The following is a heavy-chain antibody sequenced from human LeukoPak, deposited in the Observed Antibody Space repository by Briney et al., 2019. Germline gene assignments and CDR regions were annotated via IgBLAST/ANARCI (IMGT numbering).Heavy chain of an antibody. CDR2: ISSSRNYI. Sequence: PGGSLRLSCAASGFTFSDYYMNWVRQAPGKGLEWVSSISSSRNYIHYADSVKGRFTISRDNAKNSLYLQMNSLRAEDTAVYYCASSGYVGYWGQGTLVTVSS. CDR3: ASSGYVGY. CDR1: GFTFSDYY. D-gene: IGHD6-19*01. V-gene: IGHV3-11*06. J-gene: IGHJ4*02.